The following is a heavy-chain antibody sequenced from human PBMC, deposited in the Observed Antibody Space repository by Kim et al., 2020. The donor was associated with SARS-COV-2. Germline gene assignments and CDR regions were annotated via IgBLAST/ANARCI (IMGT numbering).Heavy chain of an antibody. Sequence: GGSLRLSCAASGFTFSSYGMHWVRQAPGKGLEWVAVISYDGSNKYYADSVKGRFTISRDNSKNTLYLQMNSLRAEDTAVYYCAKDRKPTVTTPDYWGQGT. V-gene: IGHV3-30*18. CDR2: ISYDGSNK. D-gene: IGHD4-17*01. CDR1: GFTFSSYG. CDR3: AKDRKPTVTTPDY. J-gene: IGHJ4*02.